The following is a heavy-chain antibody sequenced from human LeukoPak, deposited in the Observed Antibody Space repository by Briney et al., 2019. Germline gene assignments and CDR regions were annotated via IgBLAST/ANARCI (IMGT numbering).Heavy chain of an antibody. Sequence: GGSLRLSCAASGLTFSSYSMNWVRQAPGKGLEWVSSISSRSTYIYYADSVKGRFTISRDNAKNSLYLQMNSLRDEDTALYYCARDVFYAFDIWGLGTVVTVSS. CDR1: GLTFSSYS. J-gene: IGHJ3*02. V-gene: IGHV3-21*01. CDR3: ARDVFYAFDI. D-gene: IGHD5/OR15-5a*01. CDR2: ISSRSTYI.